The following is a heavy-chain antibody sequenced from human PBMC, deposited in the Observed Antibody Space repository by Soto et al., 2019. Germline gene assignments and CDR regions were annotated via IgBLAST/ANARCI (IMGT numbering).Heavy chain of an antibody. J-gene: IGHJ4*02. CDR2: MSGSGDDA. CDR1: GFTFSNYG. Sequence: PGGSLRLSCAASGFTFSNYGMSWVRQAPGKGLEWVSVMSGSGDDAYYADSVKGRFTISRDNSKNMLYLQMNSLRAEDTAVYFCAKKVTIYAVDPADYWGQGTQVTRLL. CDR3: AKKVTIYAVDPADY. D-gene: IGHD3-3*01. V-gene: IGHV3-23*01.